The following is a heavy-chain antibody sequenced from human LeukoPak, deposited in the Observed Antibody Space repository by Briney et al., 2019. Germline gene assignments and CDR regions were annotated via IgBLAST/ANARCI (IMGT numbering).Heavy chain of an antibody. J-gene: IGHJ4*02. Sequence: ASVKVSCKASGYTFTGYYIHWVRQAPGQGLEWMGWINPNTSGTNYAQKFQGRVTMTRDTSINTAYMELNRLRSDDTAVFYCARRYCSDTLCYFFDYWGQGNLVTVSS. D-gene: IGHD2-15*01. CDR3: ARRYCSDTLCYFFDY. CDR2: INPNTSGT. CDR1: GYTFTGYY. V-gene: IGHV1-2*02.